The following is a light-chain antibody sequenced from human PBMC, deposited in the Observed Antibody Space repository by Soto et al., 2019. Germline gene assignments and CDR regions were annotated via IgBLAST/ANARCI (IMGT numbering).Light chain of an antibody. CDR1: QSISNY. V-gene: IGKV1-5*01. Sequence: DIPMTQSPSTLSASVGDRVTITCRASQSISNYLAWYQQKPGKATKVLIYDASSFESGVPLRFSGSGSGTEFTLTISSLQPDDFATYYCQEYDSYSSTFGQGTKLQIK. CDR3: QEYDSYSST. CDR2: DAS. J-gene: IGKJ2*01.